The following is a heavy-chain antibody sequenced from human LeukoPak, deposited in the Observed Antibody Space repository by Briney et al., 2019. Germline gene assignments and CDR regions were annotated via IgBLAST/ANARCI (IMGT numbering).Heavy chain of an antibody. CDR3: AKTGSSSWGYFDY. V-gene: IGHV3-30*02. Sequence: GGSLRPSCAASGFTFSSYGMHWVRQAPGKGLEWVAFIRNDGTIKYYADSVKGRFTISRDNSKNTLYLQMNSLRAEDTAVYYCAKTGSSSWGYFDYWGQGTLVTVSS. D-gene: IGHD6-13*01. CDR2: IRNDGTIK. J-gene: IGHJ4*02. CDR1: GFTFSSYG.